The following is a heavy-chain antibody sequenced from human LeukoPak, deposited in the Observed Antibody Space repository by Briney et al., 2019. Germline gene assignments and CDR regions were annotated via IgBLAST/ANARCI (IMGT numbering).Heavy chain of an antibody. D-gene: IGHD3-3*01. CDR1: GYTFTSYG. CDR2: ISAYNGNT. CDR3: AREKGGYYDFWSGPLPSHDAFDI. J-gene: IGHJ3*02. V-gene: IGHV1-18*01. Sequence: ASVKVSCKASGYTFTSYGISWVRQAPGQGLEWMGWISAYNGNTNYAQKLQGRVTMTTDTSTSTAYMELRSLRSDDTAVYYCAREKGGYYDFWSGPLPSHDAFDIWGQGTMVTVSS.